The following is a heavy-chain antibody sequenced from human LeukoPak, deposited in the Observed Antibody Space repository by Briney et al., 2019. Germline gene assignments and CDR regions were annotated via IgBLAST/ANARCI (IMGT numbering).Heavy chain of an antibody. CDR1: GYTFTGYY. J-gene: IGHJ5*02. D-gene: IGHD3-22*01. CDR3: ARELGGASWYYDSSGYYWFDP. CDR2: IYSNSGGT. V-gene: IGHV1-2*02. Sequence: ASVKVSCKASGYTFTGYYMHWVRQAPGQGLEWMGWIYSNSGGTNYAQKFQGRVTMTRDTSISTAYMELSRLRSDDTAVYYGARELGGASWYYDSSGYYWFDPWGQGTLVTVSS.